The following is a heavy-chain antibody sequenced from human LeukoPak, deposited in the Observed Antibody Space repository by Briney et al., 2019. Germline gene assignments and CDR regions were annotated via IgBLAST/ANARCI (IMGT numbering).Heavy chain of an antibody. Sequence: ASVKVSCKVSGYTLTELSMHWVRQAPGKGLEWMGGFDPEDGETIYAQKFQGRVTMTEDTSTDTAYMELSSLRSEDTAVYYCATEYHGSYSAISGQFDPWGQGTLVTVSS. V-gene: IGHV1-24*01. CDR2: FDPEDGET. D-gene: IGHD2-15*01. CDR1: GYTLTELS. J-gene: IGHJ5*02. CDR3: ATEYHGSYSAISGQFDP.